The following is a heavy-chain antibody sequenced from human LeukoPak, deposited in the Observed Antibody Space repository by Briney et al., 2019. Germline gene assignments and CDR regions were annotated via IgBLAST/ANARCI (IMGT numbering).Heavy chain of an antibody. CDR2: ISYDGSNK. CDR3: ARFPDFDWLFFDY. V-gene: IGHV3-30*04. Sequence: PGRSLRLSCAASGFTLSSYAMHWVRQAPGKGLEWVAVISYDGSNKYYADSVKGRFTISRDNSKNTLYLQMNSLRAEDTAVYYCARFPDFDWLFFDYWGQGTLVTVSS. D-gene: IGHD3-9*01. J-gene: IGHJ4*02. CDR1: GFTLSSYA.